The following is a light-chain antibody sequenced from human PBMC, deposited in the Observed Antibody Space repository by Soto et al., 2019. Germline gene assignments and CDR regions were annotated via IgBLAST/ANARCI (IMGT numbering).Light chain of an antibody. CDR2: RAS. V-gene: IGKV1-5*03. J-gene: IGKJ1*01. CDR3: QQYESYWT. Sequence: DIQMTQSPSTLSASVGDRVTITCRVSHSIGSFLAWYQQKPGKTPILLIYRASILEGGVPSRFSGSGSGTEFSLTISSLQPDDFATYYCQQYESYWTFGQGTKVDMK. CDR1: HSIGSF.